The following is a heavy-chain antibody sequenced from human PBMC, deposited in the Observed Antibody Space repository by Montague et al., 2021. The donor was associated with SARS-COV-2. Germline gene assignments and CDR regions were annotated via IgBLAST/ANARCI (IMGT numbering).Heavy chain of an antibody. CDR1: GFTFSSYA. D-gene: IGHD3-16*02. Sequence: SLRLSCAASGFTFSSYAMHWVRQAPGKGLEWVAVISYDGSNKYYXDSVKGRFTISRDNSKNTLYLQMNSLRAEDTAVYYCARDTIMITFGGVTVLDYWGQGTLVTVSS. V-gene: IGHV3-30-3*01. CDR3: ARDTIMITFGGVTVLDY. CDR2: ISYDGSNK. J-gene: IGHJ4*02.